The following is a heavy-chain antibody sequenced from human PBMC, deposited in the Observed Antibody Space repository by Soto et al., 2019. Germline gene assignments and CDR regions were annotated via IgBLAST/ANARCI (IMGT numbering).Heavy chain of an antibody. D-gene: IGHD1-26*01. V-gene: IGHV3-21*01. CDR1: GFTFSSYS. Sequence: PGGSLRLSCAASGFTFSSYSMNWVRQAPGKGLEWVSSISSSSSYIYYADSVKGRFTISRDNAKNSLYLQMNSLRAEDTAVYYCARDLWELLRGYYYYYGMDVWGQGTTVTVSS. J-gene: IGHJ6*02. CDR2: ISSSSSYI. CDR3: ARDLWELLRGYYYYYGMDV.